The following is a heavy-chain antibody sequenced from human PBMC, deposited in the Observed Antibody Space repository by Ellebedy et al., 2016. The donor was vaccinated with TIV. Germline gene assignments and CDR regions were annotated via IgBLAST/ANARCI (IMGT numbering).Heavy chain of an antibody. V-gene: IGHV4-34*01. Sequence: GSLRLXXAVYGGSFSGYYWSWIRQPPGKGLEWIGEINHSGSTNYNSSLKSRVTISVDTSKNQFSLKLSSVTAADTAVYYCARHRCTNGVCRANWGSRDWYFDLWGRGTLVTVSS. CDR3: ARHRCTNGVCRANWGSRDWYFDL. CDR1: GGSFSGYY. D-gene: IGHD2-8*01. J-gene: IGHJ2*01. CDR2: INHSGST.